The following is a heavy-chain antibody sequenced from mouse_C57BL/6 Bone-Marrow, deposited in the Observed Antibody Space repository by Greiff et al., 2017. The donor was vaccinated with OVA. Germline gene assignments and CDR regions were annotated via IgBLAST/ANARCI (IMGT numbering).Heavy chain of an antibody. CDR2: IYPRSGNT. V-gene: IGHV1-81*01. J-gene: IGHJ1*03. D-gene: IGHD4-1*01. CDR1: GYTFTSYG. Sequence: VQLQQSGAELARPGASVKLSCKASGYTFTSYGISWVKQRTGQGLEWIGEIYPRSGNTYYNEKFKGKATLTADKSSSTAYMELRSLTSEDSAVYYCTVLTGTGDWYFDVWGTGTTVTVSS. CDR3: TVLTGTGDWYFDV.